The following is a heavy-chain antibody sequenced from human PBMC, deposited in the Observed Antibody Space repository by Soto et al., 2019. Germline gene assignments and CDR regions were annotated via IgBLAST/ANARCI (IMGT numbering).Heavy chain of an antibody. V-gene: IGHV4-31*03. D-gene: IGHD3-10*01. J-gene: IGHJ6*02. CDR1: GGSISSGGYY. CDR2: IYYSGST. CDR3: ARGPITMVRGVIMGPSSMDV. Sequence: QVQLQESGPGLVKPSQTLSLTCTVSGGSISSGGYYWSWIRQHPGKGLEWIGYIYYSGSTYYNPSLKSGGTLVVDTAKNQFALKLSSVTAAATAVYYCARGPITMVRGVIMGPSSMDVWGQGTTFTVSS.